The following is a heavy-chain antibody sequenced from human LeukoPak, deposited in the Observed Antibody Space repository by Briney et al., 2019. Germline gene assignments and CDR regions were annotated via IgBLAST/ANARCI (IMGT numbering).Heavy chain of an antibody. J-gene: IGHJ4*02. D-gene: IGHD3-10*01. CDR2: ISYDGSNK. CDR3: ARDQDYYGSGRTY. CDR1: GYTFGDYA. V-gene: IGHV3-30*01. Sequence: GGSLRLSCTVSGYTFGDYALTWFRQAPGKGLEWVAVISYDGSNKYYADSVKGRFTISRDNSKNALYLQMNSLRAEDTAVYYCARDQDYYGSGRTYWGQGTLVTVSS.